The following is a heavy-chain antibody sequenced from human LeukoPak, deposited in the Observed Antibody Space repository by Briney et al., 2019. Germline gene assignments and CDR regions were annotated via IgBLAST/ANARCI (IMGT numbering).Heavy chain of an antibody. Sequence: PSETLSLTCTVSGGSISSYYWSWIRQPAGKGLEWIGRIYTSGSTNYNPSLKSRVTISVDTSKNQFSLKLSSVTAADTAVYYCARDRVNYDYVWGSYHPDLDAFDIWGQGTMVTVSS. J-gene: IGHJ3*02. V-gene: IGHV4-4*07. CDR1: GGSISSYY. D-gene: IGHD3-16*02. CDR3: ARDRVNYDYVWGSYHPDLDAFDI. CDR2: IYTSGST.